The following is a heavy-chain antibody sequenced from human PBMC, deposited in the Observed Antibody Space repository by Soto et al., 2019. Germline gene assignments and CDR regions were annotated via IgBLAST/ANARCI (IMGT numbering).Heavy chain of an antibody. V-gene: IGHV1-3*01. Sequence: ASVKVSCKASGYTFTRYGISWVRQAPGQGLEWMGWINAGNGNTKYSQKFQGRVTITRDTSASTAYMELSSLRSEDTAVYYCARGLNGYLYYLDYWGQGTLVTVSS. CDR1: GYTFTRYG. CDR3: ARGLNGYLYYLDY. J-gene: IGHJ4*02. D-gene: IGHD5-18*01. CDR2: INAGNGNT.